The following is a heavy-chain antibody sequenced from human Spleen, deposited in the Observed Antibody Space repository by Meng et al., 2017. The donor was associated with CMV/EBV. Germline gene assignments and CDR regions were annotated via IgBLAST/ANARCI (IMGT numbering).Heavy chain of an antibody. CDR2: ISYDGSNK. CDR1: GCTFSSYA. V-gene: IGHV3-30-3*01. J-gene: IGHJ6*02. CDR3: ARQPYDVLTTYYYYGMDV. Sequence: GESLKIPCAASGCTFSSYAMHWVRQAPGKGLEWVAVISYDGSNKYYADSVKGRFTIYRDNSKNTLYLQMNSLRAEDTAVYYCARQPYDVLTTYYYYGMDVWGQGTTVTVSS. D-gene: IGHD3-9*01.